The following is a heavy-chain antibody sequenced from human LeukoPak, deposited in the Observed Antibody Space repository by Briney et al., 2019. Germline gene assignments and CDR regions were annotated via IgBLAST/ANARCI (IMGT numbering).Heavy chain of an antibody. CDR2: IYPTGNT. Sequence: SETLSLTCTVSGASVSTYYWNWVRQPPGKGLEWIAYIYPTGNTNYNPSLESRVSISVDTSKNQFSLKLSSVTAADTAVYYCASSNGFDWSPEYYMDVWGKGTTVIVS. J-gene: IGHJ6*03. CDR3: ASSNGFDWSPEYYMDV. CDR1: GASVSTYY. V-gene: IGHV4-59*02. D-gene: IGHD3-9*01.